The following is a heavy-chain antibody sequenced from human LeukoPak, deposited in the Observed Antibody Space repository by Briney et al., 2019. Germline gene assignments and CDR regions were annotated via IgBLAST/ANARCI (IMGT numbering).Heavy chain of an antibody. CDR2: IYYSGST. CDR3: ARHGGYCSSTSCRRNWFDP. V-gene: IGHV4-39*01. J-gene: IGHJ5*02. CDR1: GGSISSSSYY. D-gene: IGHD2-2*03. Sequence: SETLSLTCTVSGGSISSSSYYWGWIRQPPGKGLEWIGSIYYSGSTYYNPSLKSRVTISVDTSKNQFSLKLSPVTAADTAVYYCARHGGYCSSTSCRRNWFDPWGQGTLVTVSS.